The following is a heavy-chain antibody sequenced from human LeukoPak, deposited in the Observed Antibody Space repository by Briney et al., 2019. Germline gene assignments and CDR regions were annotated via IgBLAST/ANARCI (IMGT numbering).Heavy chain of an antibody. CDR3: ARGFIGYCSSTSCYYYGMDV. J-gene: IGHJ6*02. D-gene: IGHD2-2*03. CDR2: INPNSGGT. CDR1: GYTFTGYY. V-gene: IGHV1-2*02. Sequence: ASVKVSCKASGYTFTGYYMHWVRPAPGQGLEWMGWINPNSGGTSYAQKFQGRVTMTRDTSTSTVYMELSSLRSEDTAVYYCARGFIGYCSSTSCYYYGMDVWGQGTTVTVSS.